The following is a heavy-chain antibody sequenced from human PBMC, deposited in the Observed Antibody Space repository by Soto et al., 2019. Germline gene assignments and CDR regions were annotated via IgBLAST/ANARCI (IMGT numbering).Heavy chain of an antibody. CDR3: ARDRKQNWNDQKHYYYGMDV. CDR1: GGSISSGGYY. Sequence: QVQLQESGPGLVKPSQTLSLTCTVSGGSISSGGYYWSWIRQHPGKGLEWIGYIYYSGSTYYNPSLKSRVTISVDTSKNQFSLKLSSVTAADTAVYYCARDRKQNWNDQKHYYYGMDVWGQGTTVTVSS. V-gene: IGHV4-31*03. J-gene: IGHJ6*02. CDR2: IYYSGST. D-gene: IGHD1-1*01.